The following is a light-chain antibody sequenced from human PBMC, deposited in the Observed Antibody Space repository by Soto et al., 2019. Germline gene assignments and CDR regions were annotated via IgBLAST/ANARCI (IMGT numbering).Light chain of an antibody. V-gene: IGKV3-15*01. CDR3: QQSNNWPYT. J-gene: IGKJ2*01. Sequence: EIVMTQSPATLSVSPGERATLSCRASQSVSHNLAWYQQKPGQAPRLLFYGASFRATGVPARFSGSGSGTDFTLTISSLQSEDFCNYYCQQSNNWPYTFGQGTKLEIK. CDR1: QSVSHN. CDR2: GAS.